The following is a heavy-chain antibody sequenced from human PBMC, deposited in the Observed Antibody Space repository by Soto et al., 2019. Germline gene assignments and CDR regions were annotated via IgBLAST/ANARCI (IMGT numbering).Heavy chain of an antibody. D-gene: IGHD3-22*01. CDR1: GGLFSSYA. V-gene: IGHV1-69*01. CDR2: IIPVFSTA. CDR3: ARGGSGYVWFNDF. J-gene: IGHJ4*02. Sequence: QEQLVQSGAEVKKPGSSVKVSCKASGGLFSSYAISWVRQAPGQGLEWMGGIIPVFSTAYYAQKFQGRGTITADESTNTAYMELSSLRSEDTAMYYCARGGSGYVWFNDFWGQGSLVTVSS.